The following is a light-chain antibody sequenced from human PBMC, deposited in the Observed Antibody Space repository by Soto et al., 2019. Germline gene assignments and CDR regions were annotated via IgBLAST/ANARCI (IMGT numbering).Light chain of an antibody. CDR2: EDS. CDR1: SSDVGSYKF. Sequence: QSALTQPASVSGSPGQSITISCTGTSSDVGSYKFVSWYQHHPGKAPKLMIYEDSKRPSGVSYRFSGSKSGNTASLTISGLQAEDEADYYCCSYAGSSTLVFGGGTKLTVL. V-gene: IGLV2-23*01. J-gene: IGLJ2*01. CDR3: CSYAGSSTLV.